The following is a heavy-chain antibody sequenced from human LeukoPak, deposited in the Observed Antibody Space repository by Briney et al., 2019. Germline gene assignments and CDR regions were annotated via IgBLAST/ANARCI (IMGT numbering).Heavy chain of an antibody. Sequence: SETLSLTCTVSGGSISSHYWSWIRQPPGKGLEWIGYIYYSGSTNYNPSLKSRVTISVDTSKKQFSLDLSSVTAADTAVYYCARHTSGWYGDSWGQGTLVSVSS. J-gene: IGHJ5*01. CDR2: IYYSGST. V-gene: IGHV4-59*08. CDR1: GGSISSHY. CDR3: ARHTSGWYGDS. D-gene: IGHD6-19*01.